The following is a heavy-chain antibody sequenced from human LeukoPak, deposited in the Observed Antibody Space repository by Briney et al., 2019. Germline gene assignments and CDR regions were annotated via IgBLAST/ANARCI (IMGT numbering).Heavy chain of an antibody. V-gene: IGHV3-30*14. CDR1: GFTFSNYA. J-gene: IGHJ6*02. CDR3: AREGPYYGMDV. Sequence: GGSLRLSCAASGFTFSNYAMHWVRQAPGKGLEWVAVISSDGSNKFYADSVKGRFTISRDNSRNTLHLQLNSLRVEDTAQYYCAREGPYYGMDVWGQGTTVTVS. CDR2: ISSDGSNK. D-gene: IGHD2-21*01.